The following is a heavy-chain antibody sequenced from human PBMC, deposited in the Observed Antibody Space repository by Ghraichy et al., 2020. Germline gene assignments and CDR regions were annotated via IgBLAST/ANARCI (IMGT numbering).Heavy chain of an antibody. CDR3: ARAPGTQQWLVREYYFDY. CDR2: IYYSGST. D-gene: IGHD6-19*01. V-gene: IGHV4-59*01. CDR1: GGSISSYY. Sequence: SETLSLTCTVSGGSISSYYWSWIRQPPGKGLEWIGYIYYSGSTNYNPSLKSRVTISVDTSKNQFSLKLSSVTAADTAVYYCARAPGTQQWLVREYYFDYWGQGTLVTVSS. J-gene: IGHJ4*02.